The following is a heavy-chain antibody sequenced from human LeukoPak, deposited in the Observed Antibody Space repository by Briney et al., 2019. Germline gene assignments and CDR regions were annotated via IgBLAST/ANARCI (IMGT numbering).Heavy chain of an antibody. J-gene: IGHJ4*02. V-gene: IGHV3-53*01. D-gene: IGHD4-17*01. Sequence: GGSLRLSCAASGFTVSSNYMNWVRQAPGKGLEWVSVIYGGGNIYYADSVKDRFTISRDNSKNTLYLQMNSLGAGDTAIYYCAKARTTVTTPHYWGQGTLVTVSS. CDR3: AKARTTVTTPHY. CDR2: IYGGGNI. CDR1: GFTVSSNY.